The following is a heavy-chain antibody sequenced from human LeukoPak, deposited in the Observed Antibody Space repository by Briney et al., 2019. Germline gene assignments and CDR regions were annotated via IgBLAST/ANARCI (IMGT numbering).Heavy chain of an antibody. Sequence: GASVKASCKASGYTFTSYGISWVRQAPGQGLEWMGWMTAYNVNTNYAQNLQDRVTMTTDPSTATAYMELRSLRSDDTAVYYCARCVMIMFGGAREFDYWGQGTLVTVSS. V-gene: IGHV1-18*01. J-gene: IGHJ4*02. CDR1: GYTFTSYG. CDR2: MTAYNVNT. CDR3: ARCVMIMFGGAREFDY. D-gene: IGHD3-16*01.